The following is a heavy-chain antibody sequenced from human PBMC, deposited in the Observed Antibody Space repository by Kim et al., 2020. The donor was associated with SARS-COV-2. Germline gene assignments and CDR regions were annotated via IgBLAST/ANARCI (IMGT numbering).Heavy chain of an antibody. V-gene: IGHV4-4*02. J-gene: IGHJ6*02. CDR3: ARRKRGYSVFVPHHGANYGMDV. CDR1: GGSISSSNW. D-gene: IGHD5-12*01. Sequence: SETLSLTCAVSGGSISSSNWWSWVRQPPGKGLEWIGEIYHSGSTNYNPSLKSRVTISVDKSKNQFSLKLSSVTAADTAVYYCARRKRGYSVFVPHHGANYGMDVWGQGTTVTVSS. CDR2: IYHSGST.